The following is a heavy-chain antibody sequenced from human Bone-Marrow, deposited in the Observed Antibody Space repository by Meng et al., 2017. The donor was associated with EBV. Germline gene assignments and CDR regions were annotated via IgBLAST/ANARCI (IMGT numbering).Heavy chain of an antibody. CDR1: GFTFRKAW. V-gene: IGHV3-15*01. CDR3: ATESTTFEY. J-gene: IGHJ4*02. Sequence: GGLLKPGGSLILSCSASGFTFRKAWMRWVRQAPGKGLEWVGRVKSQADGGTTDYNAAVRGRFTISRDDSRNMVYLQINSLQIEDSALYYCATESTTFEYWGLGTLVTVSS. D-gene: IGHD1-1*01. CDR2: VKSQADGGTT.